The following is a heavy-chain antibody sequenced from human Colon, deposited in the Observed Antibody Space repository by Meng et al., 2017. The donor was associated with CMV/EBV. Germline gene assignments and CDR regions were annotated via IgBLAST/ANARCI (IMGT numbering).Heavy chain of an antibody. Sequence: GGSLRLSCAAFGFTFINYGMNWVRQAPGKGLEWVAFIRYDGITKSYADSVKGRFTISRDNSKNILYLQMNSLGAEDTAMYYCAKAPGAAAGTSPFFDYWGQGTLVTVSS. CDR1: GFTFINYG. D-gene: IGHD6-13*01. CDR2: IRYDGITK. J-gene: IGHJ4*02. CDR3: AKAPGAAAGTSPFFDY. V-gene: IGHV3-30*02.